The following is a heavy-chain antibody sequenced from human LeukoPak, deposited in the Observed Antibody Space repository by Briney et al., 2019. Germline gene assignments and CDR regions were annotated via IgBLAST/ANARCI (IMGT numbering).Heavy chain of an antibody. CDR3: ARATCDYVTDYYYMDV. CDR1: GFTFTSYA. D-gene: IGHD4-17*01. J-gene: IGHJ6*03. Sequence: GGSLRLSCAASGFTFTSYAMSWVRQAPGKGLEWVSSISGSGGSTYYADSVKGRFTISRDNSKNTLYLQMNSLRAEDTAVYYCARATCDYVTDYYYMDVWGKGTTVTVSS. V-gene: IGHV3-23*01. CDR2: ISGSGGST.